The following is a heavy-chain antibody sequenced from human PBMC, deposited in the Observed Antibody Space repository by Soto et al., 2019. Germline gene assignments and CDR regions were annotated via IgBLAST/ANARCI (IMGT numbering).Heavy chain of an antibody. D-gene: IGHD3-9*01. Sequence: PGGSLRLSCAASGFTFGNAWMSWVRQAPGKGLEWVGRIKSKTDGGTTDYAAPVKGRFTISRDDSKNTLYLQMNSLKTEDTAVYYCTTDPLRGYDILTGYYIYFDYWGQGTLVTVSS. CDR1: GFTFGNAW. CDR3: TTDPLRGYDILTGYYIYFDY. CDR2: IKSKTDGGTT. V-gene: IGHV3-15*01. J-gene: IGHJ4*02.